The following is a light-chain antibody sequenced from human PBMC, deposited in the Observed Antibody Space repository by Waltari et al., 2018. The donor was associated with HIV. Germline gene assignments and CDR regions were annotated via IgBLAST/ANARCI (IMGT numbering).Light chain of an antibody. V-gene: IGLV2-23*02. J-gene: IGLJ2*01. CDR1: RSHIGNCNL. CDR3: CSYAGSPTFVI. CDR2: DVN. Sequence: QSALTQPAPVSGSLGQSIPISCTGTRSHIGNCNLFSWYQQYPGKAPKVIIYDVNKWPSGVSHRFSGFKAANTASLTISGLQAEDEADYYCCSYAGSPTFVIFGGGTKVTVL.